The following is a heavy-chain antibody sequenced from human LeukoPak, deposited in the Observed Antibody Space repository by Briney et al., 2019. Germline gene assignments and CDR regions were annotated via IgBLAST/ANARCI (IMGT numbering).Heavy chain of an antibody. CDR1: GGSISSYY. D-gene: IGHD2-15*01. CDR2: IYYSGST. J-gene: IGHJ4*02. Sequence: SETLSLTCTVSGGSISSYYWSWIRQPPGKGLEWIGYIYYSGSTNYNPSLKSRVTISVDTSKNQFSLKLSPVTAADTAVYYCARVLSGAFDYWGQGTLVTVSS. CDR3: ARVLSGAFDY. V-gene: IGHV4-59*01.